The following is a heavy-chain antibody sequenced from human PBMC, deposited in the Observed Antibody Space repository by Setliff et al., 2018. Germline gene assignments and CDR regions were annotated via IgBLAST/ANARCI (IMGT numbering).Heavy chain of an antibody. CDR1: GGTFSSYA. J-gene: IGHJ6*03. V-gene: IGHV1-69*13. Sequence: ASVKVSCKASGGTFSSYAIDWVRQAPGQGLEWMGGIIPMFGTTNYAQRFRGRVTITADESATTAYLELSSLRSEDTAVYYCARVRDCSGGICHRGFHHYMDVWGKGTTVTVSS. D-gene: IGHD2-15*01. CDR3: ARVRDCSGGICHRGFHHYMDV. CDR2: IIPMFGTT.